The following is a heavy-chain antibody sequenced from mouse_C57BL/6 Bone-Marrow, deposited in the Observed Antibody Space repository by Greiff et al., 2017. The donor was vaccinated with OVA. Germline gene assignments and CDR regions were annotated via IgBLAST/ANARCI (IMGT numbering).Heavy chain of an antibody. V-gene: IGHV1-80*01. CDR1: GYAFSSYW. CDR3: AKAGLLRYYLDY. Sequence: VQLQQSGAELVKPGASVKLSCTASGYAFSSYWMNWVKQRPGKGLEWIGQIYPGDGDTNYNGTFKGQVTLSADKSSSTAYMQLSSLTSEDSAFYFWAKAGLLRYYLDYWGQGTTLTVSS. D-gene: IGHD1-1*01. J-gene: IGHJ2*01. CDR2: IYPGDGDT.